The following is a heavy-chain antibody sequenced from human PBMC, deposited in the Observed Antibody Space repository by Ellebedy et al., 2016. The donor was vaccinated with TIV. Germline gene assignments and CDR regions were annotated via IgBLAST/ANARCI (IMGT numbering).Heavy chain of an antibody. CDR1: GFTFRNYW. CDR2: IKNKANSYTT. J-gene: IGHJ6*02. CDR3: ARKRFPNGGMDV. Sequence: GESLKISXTASGFTFRNYWLSWFRQAPGKGLEWVGRIKNKANSYTTEYAASVKGRFTISRDDSKNSVYLQMNSLRDEDTAVYYCARKRFPNGGMDVWGQGTTVTVSS. D-gene: IGHD2-21*01. V-gene: IGHV3-72*01.